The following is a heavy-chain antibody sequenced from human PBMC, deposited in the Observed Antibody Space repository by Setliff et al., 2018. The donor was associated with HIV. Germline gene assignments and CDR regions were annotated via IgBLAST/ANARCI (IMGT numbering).Heavy chain of an antibody. Sequence: ASVKVSCKASGYTFINNGINWLRQAPGQGREWMGWINTYNGNTKYGQQFQGSVTMTTDTSTSTVYMELRSLTSDDTALYYCARGGPPRVATLYWFDPWGQGTLVTVSS. J-gene: IGHJ5*02. CDR1: GYTFINNG. CDR3: ARGGPPRVATLYWFDP. D-gene: IGHD2-15*01. V-gene: IGHV1-18*04. CDR2: INTYNGNT.